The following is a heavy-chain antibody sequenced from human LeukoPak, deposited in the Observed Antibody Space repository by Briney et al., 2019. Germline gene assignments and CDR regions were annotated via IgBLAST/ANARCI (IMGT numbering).Heavy chain of an antibody. CDR1: GGTFSSYA. Sequence: SVKVSCKASGGTFSSYAISWVRQAPGQGLEWMGGIIPIFGIANYAQKFQGRVTITADESTSTAYMELSSLRSEDTAVYYCARDSSTYYDFWSGIYYYYGMDVWGQGTTVTVSS. CDR3: ARDSSTYYDFWSGIYYYYGMDV. CDR2: IIPIFGIA. D-gene: IGHD3-3*01. V-gene: IGHV1-69*13. J-gene: IGHJ6*02.